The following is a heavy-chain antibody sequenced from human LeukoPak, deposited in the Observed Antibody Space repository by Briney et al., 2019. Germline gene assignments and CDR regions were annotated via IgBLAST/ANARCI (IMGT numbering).Heavy chain of an antibody. D-gene: IGHD3-16*02. CDR3: TTDTTDTYYDYVWGSYRRPY. CDR2: IKSKTDGGTT. Sequence: GGSLRLSCAASGFTFSSYAMNWVRQAPGKGLEWVGRIKSKTDGGTTDYAAPVKGRFTISRDDSKNTLYLQMNSLKTEDTAVYYCTTDTTDTYYDYVWGSYRRPYWGQGTLVTVSS. J-gene: IGHJ4*02. CDR1: GFTFSSYA. V-gene: IGHV3-15*07.